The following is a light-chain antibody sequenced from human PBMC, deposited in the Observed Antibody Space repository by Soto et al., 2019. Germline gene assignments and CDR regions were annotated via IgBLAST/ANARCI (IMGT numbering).Light chain of an antibody. CDR2: GAS. V-gene: IGKV3-15*01. Sequence: EIVMTQSPATLSVSPGQRATLSCRASQSVSSKLAWYQQKPGQAPRLLIYGASTRATGTPARFSGSGSGTEFTLTISSLQSEDFGVYYCQQYDNWLTFGGGTKVDIK. CDR1: QSVSSK. J-gene: IGKJ4*01. CDR3: QQYDNWLT.